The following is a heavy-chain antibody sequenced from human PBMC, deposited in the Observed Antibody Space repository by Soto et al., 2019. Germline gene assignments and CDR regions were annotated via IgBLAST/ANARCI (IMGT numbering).Heavy chain of an antibody. CDR1: GYSFTSYW. Sequence: GESLKISCKGSGYSFTSYWIGWVRQMPGKGLEWMGIIYPGDSDTRYSPSFQGQVTISADKSISTAYLQWSSLKASDTAMYYCARPRIAARRGFDAFDIWGQGTMVTVSS. V-gene: IGHV5-51*01. CDR3: ARPRIAARRGFDAFDI. D-gene: IGHD6-6*01. CDR2: IYPGDSDT. J-gene: IGHJ3*02.